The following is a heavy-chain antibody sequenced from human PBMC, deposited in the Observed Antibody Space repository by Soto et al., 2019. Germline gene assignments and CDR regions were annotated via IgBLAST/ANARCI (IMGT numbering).Heavy chain of an antibody. Sequence: GASVKVSCKASGGTFSSYAISWVRQAPGQGLEWMGGIIPIFGTANYAQKFQGRVTITADESTSTAYMELSSLRSEDTAVYYCAGSPIGYSGYVSYYGMDVWGQGTTVTVSS. CDR3: AGSPIGYSGYVSYYGMDV. CDR2: IIPIFGTA. J-gene: IGHJ6*02. D-gene: IGHD5-12*01. CDR1: GGTFSSYA. V-gene: IGHV1-69*13.